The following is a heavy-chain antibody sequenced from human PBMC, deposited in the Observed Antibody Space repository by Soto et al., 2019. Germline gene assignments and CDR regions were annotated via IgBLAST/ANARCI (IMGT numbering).Heavy chain of an antibody. J-gene: IGHJ3*02. Sequence: SETLSLTCPVSGGSIRSSSYYWGWIRQPPGKGLEWIGSIYYSGSTYYNPSLKSRVTISVDTSKNQFSLKLSSVTAADTAVYYCARIKTYYYGSGSYGDAFDIWGQGTMVTVS. CDR2: IYYSGST. CDR3: ARIKTYYYGSGSYGDAFDI. V-gene: IGHV4-39*01. D-gene: IGHD3-10*01. CDR1: GGSIRSSSYY.